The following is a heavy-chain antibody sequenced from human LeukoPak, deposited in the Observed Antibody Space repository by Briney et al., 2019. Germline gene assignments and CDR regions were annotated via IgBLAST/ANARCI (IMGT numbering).Heavy chain of an antibody. J-gene: IGHJ4*02. V-gene: IGHV3-30*02. CDR2: IRYDGSNK. CDR1: GFSVINNY. CDR3: AKDFCSGVSCYSLNY. Sequence: GGSLRPSCAVSGFSVINNYMSWVRQAPGKGLEWVAFIRYDGSNKYYADSVKGRFTISRDNSKNTLYLQMNSLRAEDTAVYYCAKDFCSGVSCYSLNYWGQGTLVTVSS. D-gene: IGHD2-15*01.